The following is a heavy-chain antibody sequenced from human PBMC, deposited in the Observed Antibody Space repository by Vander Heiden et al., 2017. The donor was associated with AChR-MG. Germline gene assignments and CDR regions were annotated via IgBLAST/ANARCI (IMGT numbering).Heavy chain of an antibody. CDR3: TTDSAAGTLDY. D-gene: IGHD6-13*01. CDR1: GFTFSNAW. J-gene: IGHJ4*02. CDR2: IKSKTDGGTT. Sequence: EVQLVESGGGLVKHGGSLRRACAAPGFTFSNAWLSWVRQAPGKGLEWVGSIKSKTDGGTTDYAAPVKGRFTISRDDSKNTLYLQMNSLKTEDTAVYYCTTDSAAGTLDYWGQGTLVTVSS. V-gene: IGHV3-15*01.